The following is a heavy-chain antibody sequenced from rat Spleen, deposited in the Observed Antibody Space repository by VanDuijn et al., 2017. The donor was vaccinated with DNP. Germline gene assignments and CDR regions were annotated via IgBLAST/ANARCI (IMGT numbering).Heavy chain of an antibody. CDR1: GFTFSAYY. J-gene: IGHJ2*01. CDR3: SATPRTSYIYYFDY. V-gene: IGHV5-25*01. Sequence: EVQLVESGGGLVQPGRSLKLSCAASGFTFSAYYMAWVRQAPAKGLEWVASISTGGATTYYRDYVKGRFTISRDNAGGTLYLQMDSLRSDDTATYYCSATPRTSYIYYFDYWGQGVMVAVSS. D-gene: IGHD1-2*01. CDR2: ISTGGATT.